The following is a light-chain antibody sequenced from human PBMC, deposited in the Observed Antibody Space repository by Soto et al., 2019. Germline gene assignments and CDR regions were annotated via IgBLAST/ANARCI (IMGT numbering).Light chain of an antibody. CDR3: QQHSNWPPMYT. Sequence: EIVLTQSPATLSLSPGERATLSCRASQSVSSYLAWYQQKPGQAPRLLIYDASNRATGIPARFSGSGSGTDFTLTINSLDPEDFAVYYCQQHSNWPPMYTFGQGTKLEIK. CDR2: DAS. V-gene: IGKV3-11*01. CDR1: QSVSSY. J-gene: IGKJ2*01.